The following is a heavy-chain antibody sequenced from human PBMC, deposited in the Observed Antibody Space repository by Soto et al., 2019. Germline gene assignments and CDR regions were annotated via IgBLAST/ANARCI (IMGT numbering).Heavy chain of an antibody. Sequence: QVQLVESGGGVVQPGRSLRLSCAASGFTFSSYGMHWVRQAPGKGLEWVAVIWYDGSNKYYADSVKGRFTISRDNSKNTLYLQMNSLRAEDTAVYYCARDLFRVVRGVMDVWGQGTTVTVSS. J-gene: IGHJ6*02. CDR3: ARDLFRVVRGVMDV. CDR2: IWYDGSNK. D-gene: IGHD3-10*01. CDR1: GFTFSSYG. V-gene: IGHV3-33*01.